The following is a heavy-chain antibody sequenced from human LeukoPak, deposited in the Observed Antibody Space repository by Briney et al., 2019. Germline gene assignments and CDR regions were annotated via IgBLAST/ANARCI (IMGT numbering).Heavy chain of an antibody. Sequence: GGSLRLSCAASGFTFDSYAMNWVRQAPGKGLEWVSSISTSSTHIDYADSVKGRFTIPRDNAKNSLYLQMDSLRAEDTVVYYCAREGYSNRDFDYWGQGTLVTVSS. CDR3: AREGYSNRDFDY. CDR1: GFTFDSYA. V-gene: IGHV3-21*01. CDR2: ISTSSTHI. D-gene: IGHD6-13*01. J-gene: IGHJ4*02.